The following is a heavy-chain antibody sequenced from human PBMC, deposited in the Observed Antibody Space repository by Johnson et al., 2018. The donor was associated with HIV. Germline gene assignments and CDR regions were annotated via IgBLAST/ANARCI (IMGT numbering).Heavy chain of an antibody. CDR2: IYTGGST. D-gene: IGHD4-17*01. Sequence: VQLVESGGGLVQPGGSLRLSCAASGFTFSSNYMSWVRQAPGRGLEWVSIIYTGGSTYYADSVKGRFTISRDNAKNSLNLQMNSLRDEDTAVYYCARRTVTALFDIWGHGTLVTVSS. J-gene: IGHJ3*02. V-gene: IGHV3-66*04. CDR1: GFTFSSNY. CDR3: ARRTVTALFDI.